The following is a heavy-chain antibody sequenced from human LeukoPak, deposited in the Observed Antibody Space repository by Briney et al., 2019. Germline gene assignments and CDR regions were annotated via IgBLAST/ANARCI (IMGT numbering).Heavy chain of an antibody. J-gene: IGHJ4*02. Sequence: GGSLRLSCAASGFTLSSYAMTWVRQAPGRGLEWVSSVDGGGGGTYYADSVKGRFTISRDNAKNSLYLQMNSLRAEDTAVYYCARNVGWFRFDYWGQGTLVTVSS. CDR1: GFTLSSYA. V-gene: IGHV3-23*01. D-gene: IGHD2-15*01. CDR2: VDGGGGGT. CDR3: ARNVGWFRFDY.